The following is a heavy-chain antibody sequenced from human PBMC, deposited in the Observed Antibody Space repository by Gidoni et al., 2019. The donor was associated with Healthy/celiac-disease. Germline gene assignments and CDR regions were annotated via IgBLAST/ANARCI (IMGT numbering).Heavy chain of an antibody. CDR3: ARGGYSGYDPRRRGDAFDI. Sequence: QLQLQESGSGLVKPSQTLSLTCAVSGGSISRGGYSWRWIRQPPGKGLEWIGYIYHSGSTYYTPSLKSRVTISVDRSKNQFSLKLSSVTAADTAVYYCARGGYSGYDPRRRGDAFDIWGQGTMVTVSS. J-gene: IGHJ3*02. CDR2: IYHSGST. V-gene: IGHV4-30-2*01. D-gene: IGHD5-12*01. CDR1: GGSISRGGYS.